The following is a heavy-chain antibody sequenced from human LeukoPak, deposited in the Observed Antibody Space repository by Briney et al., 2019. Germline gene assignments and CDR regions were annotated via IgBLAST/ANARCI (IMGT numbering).Heavy chain of an antibody. J-gene: IGHJ3*02. CDR1: GFTFSSYA. D-gene: IGHD3-3*01. CDR3: AKSPVAYDFWSGYSATEMAFDI. CDR2: ISGSGGST. V-gene: IGHV3-23*01. Sequence: GGSLRLSCAASGFTFSSYAMSWVRQAPGKGLEWVSAISGSGGSTYYADSVKGRFTISRDNSKNTLYLQMNSLRAEDTAVYYCAKSPVAYDFWSGYSATEMAFDIWGQGTMVTVSS.